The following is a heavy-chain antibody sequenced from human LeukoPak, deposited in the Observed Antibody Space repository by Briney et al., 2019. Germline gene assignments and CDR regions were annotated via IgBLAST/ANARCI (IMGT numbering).Heavy chain of an antibody. CDR2: IYTSGST. V-gene: IGHV4-4*07. D-gene: IGHD2-2*02. CDR3: ARIPPLYCSTSSCYSRSFDF. Sequence: PSETLSLTCTVSGGSISSYYWSWIRQPAGKGLEWIGRIYTSGSTNYNPSLKSRVTISVDTSKNQFSLKLSSVTAADTAVYYCARIPPLYCSTSSCYSRSFDFWGQGILVTVSS. CDR1: GGSISSYY. J-gene: IGHJ4*02.